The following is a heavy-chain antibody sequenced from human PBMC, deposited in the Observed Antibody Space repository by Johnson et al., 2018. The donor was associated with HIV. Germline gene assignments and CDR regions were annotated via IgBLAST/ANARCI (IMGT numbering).Heavy chain of an antibody. D-gene: IGHD3-3*01. CDR1: GFTFSSYA. V-gene: IGHV3-64*01. CDR3: ARERVQDKSGLDAFDI. J-gene: IGHJ3*02. Sequence: VQLVESGGGVVQPGGSLRLSCAASGFTFSSYAMHWVRQAPGKGLEYVAAISSNGGKTYYANSVKDRFTIYRDNSNNTLYLQMGRLRTEDKAVYYCARERVQDKSGLDAFDIWGQGTMVTVSS. CDR2: ISSNGGKT.